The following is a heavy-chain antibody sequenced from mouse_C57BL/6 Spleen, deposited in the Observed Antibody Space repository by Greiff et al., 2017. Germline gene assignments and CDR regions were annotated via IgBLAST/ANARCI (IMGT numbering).Heavy chain of an antibody. CDR1: GFTFTDYY. CDR3: ARYYWEYFDY. V-gene: IGHV7-3*01. J-gene: IGHJ2*01. CDR2: IRNKADGYTT. Sequence: DVKLVESGGGLVQPGGSLSISCAASGFTFTDYYMSWVRQPPGKALEWLGFIRNKADGYTTEYSASVKGRFTNSRANSQSILYLQMIAQRDEDSATYYCARYYWEYFDYWGQGTTLTVSS. D-gene: IGHD4-1*01.